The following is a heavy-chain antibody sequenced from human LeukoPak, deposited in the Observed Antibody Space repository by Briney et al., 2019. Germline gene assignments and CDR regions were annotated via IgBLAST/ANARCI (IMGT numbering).Heavy chain of an antibody. CDR3: ARSYGDYMLGYYYMDV. J-gene: IGHJ6*03. CDR2: INHRGST. CDR1: GGSFSGYH. D-gene: IGHD4-17*01. Sequence: KASETLSLTCAVYGGSFSGYHWSWIRQPPGKGLEWIGEINHRGSTNYNPSLKSRVTMSVDTSKNQFSLKLSSVTAADTAVYYCARSYGDYMLGYYYMDVWGKGTTVTVSS. V-gene: IGHV4-34*01.